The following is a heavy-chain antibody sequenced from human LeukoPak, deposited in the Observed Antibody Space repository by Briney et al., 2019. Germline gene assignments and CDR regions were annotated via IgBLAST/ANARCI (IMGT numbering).Heavy chain of an antibody. CDR1: GFTFRSHA. J-gene: IGHJ5*02. CDR3: ARSDWFDP. D-gene: IGHD3-3*01. V-gene: IGHV3-74*01. CDR2: IKGDGSVT. Sequence: GGSLRLSCVGSGFTFRSHAMSWVRQAPGKGLVWVSRIKGDGSVTVYADSVKGRFTISRDNAKNTLYLQMNSLRVEDTAVYYCARSDWFDPWGQGTLVTVSS.